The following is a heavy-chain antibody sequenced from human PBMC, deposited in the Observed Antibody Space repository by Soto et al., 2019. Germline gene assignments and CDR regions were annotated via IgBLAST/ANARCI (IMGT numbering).Heavy chain of an antibody. CDR2: IYDGGTT. CDR1: GGSTLSSSYY. V-gene: IGHV4-39*01. CDR3: ATYLSYYYDGSGNPKNY. J-gene: IGHJ4*02. D-gene: IGHD3-22*01. Sequence: SETLSLTCTVSGGSTLSSSYYFNWIRQPPGKGLEWIGSIYDGGTTYYNSSLKSRVTISGDTSRKQFSLQLRSVTAADTAMYYCATYLSYYYDGSGNPKNYWGQGTLVTVS.